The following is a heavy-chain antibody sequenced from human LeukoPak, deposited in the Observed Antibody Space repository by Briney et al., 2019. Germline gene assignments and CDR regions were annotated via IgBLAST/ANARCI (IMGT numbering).Heavy chain of an antibody. Sequence: PSETLSLTCTVSGGSISSYYWSWIRQPPGKGPEWIGNIYHSGSTYYTPSLRSRVTISVDTSKNQFYLSLTSVTAADSAVYYCARGEDRSGYRTDFWGQGTLVTVSS. CDR2: IYHSGST. CDR3: ARGEDRSGYRTDF. D-gene: IGHD3-22*01. J-gene: IGHJ4*02. V-gene: IGHV4-59*08. CDR1: GGSISSYY.